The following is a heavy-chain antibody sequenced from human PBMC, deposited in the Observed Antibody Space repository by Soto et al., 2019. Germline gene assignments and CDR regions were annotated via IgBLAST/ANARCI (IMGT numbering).Heavy chain of an antibody. CDR2: MNPFSGNA. Sequence: QVQLVQSGAEVKKPGASVRVSCKASGYTFTSYDIYWVRQATGQGLEWMGWMNPFSGNAVYTQKIQDRVTMTRDTSINTAYMAMSGRRSEDRAVYYCTRGQGNHWGQGALVTGSS. CDR1: GYTFTSYD. V-gene: IGHV1-8*01. J-gene: IGHJ4*02. CDR3: TRGQGNH.